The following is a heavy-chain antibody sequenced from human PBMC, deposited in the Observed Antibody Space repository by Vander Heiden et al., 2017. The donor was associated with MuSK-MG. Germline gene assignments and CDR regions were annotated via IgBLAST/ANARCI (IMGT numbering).Heavy chain of an antibody. CDR3: AKEGYTIFGVVIPFDY. CDR2: ISWNSGSI. D-gene: IGHD3-3*01. CDR1: GFTFDDYA. V-gene: IGHV3-9*01. Sequence: EVQLVESGGGLVQPGRSLRLSCAASGFTFDDYALPWVRQAPGKGLEWVSGISWNSGSIGYADSVKGRFTISRDNAKNSLYLQMNSLRAEDTALYYCAKEGYTIFGVVIPFDYWGQGTLVTVSS. J-gene: IGHJ4*02.